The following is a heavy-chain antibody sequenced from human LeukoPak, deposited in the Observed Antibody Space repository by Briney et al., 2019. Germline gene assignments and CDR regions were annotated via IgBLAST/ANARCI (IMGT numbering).Heavy chain of an antibody. Sequence: ASVKVSCKASGGTFSSYATSWVRQAPGQGLEWMGGIIPIFGTANYAQKFQGRVTITADKSTSTAYMELSSLRSEDTAVYYCAETHYYYDSSGYPLDYWGQGTLVTVSS. CDR1: GGTFSSYA. V-gene: IGHV1-69*06. CDR3: AETHYYYDSSGYPLDY. D-gene: IGHD3-22*01. J-gene: IGHJ4*02. CDR2: IIPIFGTA.